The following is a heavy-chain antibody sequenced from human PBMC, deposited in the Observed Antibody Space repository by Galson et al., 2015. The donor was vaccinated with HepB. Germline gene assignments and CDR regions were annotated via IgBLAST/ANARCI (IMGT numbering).Heavy chain of an antibody. J-gene: IGHJ4*02. CDR3: ARDRRYCGGDCYSVGLDY. CDR1: GGSVSSGDYY. D-gene: IGHD2-21*02. CDR2: IYYSGST. V-gene: IGHV4-30-4*01. Sequence: TLSLTCTVSGGSVSSGDYYWTWIRQPPGKGLEWIGYIYYSGSTYYNPSLRSRVAISTDTSKNQFSLNLNSVTAADTAVYYCARDRRYCGGDCYSVGLDYWGQGTLVTVS.